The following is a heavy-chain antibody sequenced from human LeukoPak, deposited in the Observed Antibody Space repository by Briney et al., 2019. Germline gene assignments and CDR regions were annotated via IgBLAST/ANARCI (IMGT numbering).Heavy chain of an antibody. D-gene: IGHD6-19*01. Sequence: PSETLSLTRTVSGGSLSSNSYYWSWVRQPPGKGLECIGFIDYTESANYNPSLKSRVTISLDTSKNQFSVKVMSVTAADTAVYYCARIPVAKTFDYWGQGTLVTVSS. CDR2: IDYTESA. CDR3: ARIPVAKTFDY. CDR1: GGSLSSNSYY. J-gene: IGHJ4*02. V-gene: IGHV4-61*01.